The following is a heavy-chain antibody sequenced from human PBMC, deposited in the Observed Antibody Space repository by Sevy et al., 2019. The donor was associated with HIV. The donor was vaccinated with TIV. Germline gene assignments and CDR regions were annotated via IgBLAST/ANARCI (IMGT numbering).Heavy chain of an antibody. J-gene: IGHJ6*02. D-gene: IGHD3-22*01. CDR2: IDSGGST. CDR1: GFTVSGNY. CDR3: ARDRYYDASGYYYYYYGMDV. V-gene: IGHV3-66*01. Sequence: GGSLRLSCEASGFTVSGNYMAWVRLAPGKGLEWVSLIDSGGSTYYAGSVKGGLTISRDNAKNTLYLQMNPLRAEDTAVYFCARDRYYDASGYYYYYYGMDVWGQGTTVTVSS.